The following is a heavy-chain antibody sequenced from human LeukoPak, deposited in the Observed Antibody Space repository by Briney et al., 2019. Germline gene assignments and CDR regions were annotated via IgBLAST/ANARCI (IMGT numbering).Heavy chain of an antibody. CDR2: ISTSSSYI. Sequence: GGSLRLSCAASGFTFSNAWMNWVRQAPGKGLEWVSSISTSSSYIYYADSVKGRFTISRDNARNSLYLQMNSLRAEDTAVYYCARDVVVVAASDSNFDYWGQGTLVTVSS. J-gene: IGHJ4*02. D-gene: IGHD2-15*01. V-gene: IGHV3-21*01. CDR1: GFTFSNAW. CDR3: ARDVVVVAASDSNFDY.